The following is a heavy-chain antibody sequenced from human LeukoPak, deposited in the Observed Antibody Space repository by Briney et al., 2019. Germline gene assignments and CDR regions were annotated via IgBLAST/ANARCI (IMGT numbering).Heavy chain of an antibody. V-gene: IGHV4-39*07. CDR2: IYYSGNT. D-gene: IGHD1-7*01. CDR1: GGSISSSSHY. Sequence: PSETLSLTCTVSGGSISSSSHYWGWIRQPPGKGLEWIGSIYYSGNTYYNPSLKSRVTISVDTSKNQFSLKLSSVTAADTAVYYCARLRTPYNWNYGTPQALNWFDPWGQGTLVTVSS. CDR3: ARLRTPYNWNYGTPQALNWFDP. J-gene: IGHJ5*02.